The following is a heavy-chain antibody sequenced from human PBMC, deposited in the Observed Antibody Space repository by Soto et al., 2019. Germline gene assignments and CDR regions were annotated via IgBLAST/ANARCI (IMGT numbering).Heavy chain of an antibody. CDR3: ARGVVYAPGVFDY. CDR2: ISPKTGGT. D-gene: IGHD2-8*02. V-gene: IGHV1-2*04. J-gene: IGHJ4*02. Sequence: QVQLVQSGAEVKKPGASVKVSCKASGYSFTGYQMHWVRQAPGQGLEWMGWISPKTGGTNYAQKFQGWVTMTRDTAIHTAYMELSRPRSDDTAIYYCARGVVYAPGVFDYWGQGTLVTVSS. CDR1: GYSFTGYQ.